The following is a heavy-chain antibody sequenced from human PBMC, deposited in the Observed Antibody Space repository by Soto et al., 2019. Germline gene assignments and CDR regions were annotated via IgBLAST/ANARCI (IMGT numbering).Heavy chain of an antibody. CDR1: GFTFSSHW. CDR2: IKQDGSEK. V-gene: IGHV3-7*04. J-gene: IGHJ4*02. CDR3: ARDWSMDY. Sequence: EVPLVESGGNLVQPGESLRLSFAASGFTFSSHWMNWIRQAPGKGLEWLAVIKQDGSEKYYVDSVKGRFTVSRDNAKNSVYLQMNSLRVDDTAVYYCARDWSMDYWGQGTLVTVSS. D-gene: IGHD2-2*01.